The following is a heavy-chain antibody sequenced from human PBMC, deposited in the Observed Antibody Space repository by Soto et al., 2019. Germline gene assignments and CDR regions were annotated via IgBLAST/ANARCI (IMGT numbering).Heavy chain of an antibody. V-gene: IGHV4-34*01. D-gene: IGHD3-10*01. CDR1: GGSFRGYY. CDR2: INHSGRS. CDR3: ATGETQLLGGMDV. Sequence: PSETLSLTCTVSGGSFRGYYWGWVRQPPGKGLEWIGEINHSGRSNYHPSLKSRVTISVATSKNQFSLTVNSVTPADTAVYYCATGETQLLGGMDVGGQGTTVNVSS. J-gene: IGHJ6*02.